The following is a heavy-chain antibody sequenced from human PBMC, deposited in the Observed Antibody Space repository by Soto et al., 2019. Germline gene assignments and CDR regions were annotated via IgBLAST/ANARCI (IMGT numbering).Heavy chain of an antibody. J-gene: IGHJ4*02. D-gene: IGHD6-6*01. CDR3: AKDLTIGSSSNWDY. CDR1: GFPFSSYA. V-gene: IGHV3-23*01. Sequence: EVQLLESGGGLVQPGGSLRLSCAASGFPFSSYAMNWVRQAPGKGLEWVSSISGGGGSTYYADSVKGRFTISRDNSKNTLYLQMNSLRADDTALYYCAKDLTIGSSSNWDYWGQGTLVTVSS. CDR2: ISGGGGST.